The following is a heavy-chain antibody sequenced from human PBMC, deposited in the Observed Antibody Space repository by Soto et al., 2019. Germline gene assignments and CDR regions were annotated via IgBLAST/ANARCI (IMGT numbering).Heavy chain of an antibody. V-gene: IGHV5-51*01. CDR1: GYTFISYW. Sequence: AGESLKISCKGSGYTFISYWIGWVRQMPGKGLEWMGIIYPGDSDTRYSPSFQGQVTISADKSISTAYLQWSSLKASDTAIYYCARQGSQTGKFYYYGLDVWGQGTTVTVSS. CDR2: IYPGDSDT. CDR3: ARQGSQTGKFYYYGLDV. D-gene: IGHD3-10*01. J-gene: IGHJ6*02.